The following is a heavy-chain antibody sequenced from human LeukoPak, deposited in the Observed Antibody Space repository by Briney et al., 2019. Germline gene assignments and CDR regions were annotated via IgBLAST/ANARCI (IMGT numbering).Heavy chain of an antibody. Sequence: GGSLRLSCAVSGFTFSSYAMTWVRQAPGKGLEWVSAISGRGGDTYYADSVKGRFTISRDNAKNSLYLQMNSLRAEDMALYYCAKGSGSSRYYFDYWGQGTLVTVSS. J-gene: IGHJ4*02. D-gene: IGHD6-13*01. CDR2: ISGRGGDT. V-gene: IGHV3-23*01. CDR3: AKGSGSSRYYFDY. CDR1: GFTFSSYA.